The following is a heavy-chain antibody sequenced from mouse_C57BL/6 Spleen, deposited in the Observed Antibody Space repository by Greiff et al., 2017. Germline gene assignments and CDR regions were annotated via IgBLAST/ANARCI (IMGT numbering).Heavy chain of an antibody. CDR3: APYGYDEFAY. J-gene: IGHJ3*01. D-gene: IGHD2-2*01. CDR2: INPNNGGA. V-gene: IGHV1-22*01. Sequence: EVTLVESGPELVKPGASVKMSCKASGYTFTDYNMHWVKQSHGKSLEWIGYINPNNGGASYNQQFKGKATLTVNKSSSTAYMELRRLTSEDSAVYYCAPYGYDEFAYWGQGTLVTVSA. CDR1: GYTFTDYN.